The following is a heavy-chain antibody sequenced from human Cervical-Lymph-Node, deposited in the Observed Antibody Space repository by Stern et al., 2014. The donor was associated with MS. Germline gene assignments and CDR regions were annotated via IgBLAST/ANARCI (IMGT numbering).Heavy chain of an antibody. CDR3: ARGKSTSWSGDY. CDR1: GYTFTDYY. Sequence: QMQLVQYGAEVKMPGAPVKVSCKASGYTFTDYYLHWIRQAPGQGLEWVGRINPNSGGTNSAQRFQGRVTMTRDTSLSTAYMELTRLTSDDTAVYYCARGKSTSWSGDYWGQGTLVTVSS. V-gene: IGHV1-2*06. CDR2: INPNSGGT. D-gene: IGHD3-3*01. J-gene: IGHJ4*02.